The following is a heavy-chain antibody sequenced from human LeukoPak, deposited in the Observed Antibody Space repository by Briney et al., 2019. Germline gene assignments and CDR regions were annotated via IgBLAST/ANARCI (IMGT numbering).Heavy chain of an antibody. CDR1: GGSISSGDYS. D-gene: IGHD3-10*01. CDR3: ARVGGSGSYLHWFDP. V-gene: IGHV4-61*08. CDR2: IYYSGST. J-gene: IGHJ5*02. Sequence: PSQTLSLTCAVSGGSISSGDYSWSWIWQPPGKGLEWIGYIYYSGSTNYNPSLKSRVTISVDTSKNQFSLKLSTVTAADTAVYYCARVGGSGSYLHWFDPWGQGTLVTVSS.